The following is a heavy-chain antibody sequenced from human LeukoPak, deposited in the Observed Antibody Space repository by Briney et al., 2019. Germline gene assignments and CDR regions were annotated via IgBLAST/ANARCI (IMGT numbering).Heavy chain of an antibody. J-gene: IGHJ1*01. CDR3: ARHEIGGDRSSWYFS. Sequence: GESLKISCKGSGYSFSNYWITWVRQMPGKGLEWMGIIYPGDSQTRYSPSFQGQVTISADRSIRTAYLHWSSLKASDTAMYYCARHEIGGDRSSWYFSXGQGTLVTVSS. CDR2: IYPGDSQT. V-gene: IGHV5-51*01. D-gene: IGHD6-13*01. CDR1: GYSFSNYW.